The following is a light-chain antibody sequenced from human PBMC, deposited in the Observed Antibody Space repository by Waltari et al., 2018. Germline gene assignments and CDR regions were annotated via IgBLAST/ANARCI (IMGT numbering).Light chain of an antibody. J-gene: IGLJ2*01. Sequence: SSELTQDPAVSVAMGQTVRITFHGNSLRGYYASWYQQRPGQAPILVIYGKNSRPSGVPDRFSGSSSDKTASLTITGAQAEDEATYYCHSRDGSGVGGSFGGGTKLTVL. CDR1: SLRGYY. V-gene: IGLV3-19*01. CDR2: GKN. CDR3: HSRDGSGVGGS.